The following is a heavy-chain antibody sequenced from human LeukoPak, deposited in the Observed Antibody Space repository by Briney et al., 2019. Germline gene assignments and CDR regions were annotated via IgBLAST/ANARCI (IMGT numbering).Heavy chain of an antibody. J-gene: IGHJ4*02. Sequence: GGSLRLSCAASGFTFSTYWMTWVRQAPGKGLEWVASINQDGSGKFYVDSVKGRFTISRDNAQKSLYLEMNSLRAEDTAFYYCARAVTSTEGYRGQGTLVTVSS. D-gene: IGHD4-17*01. CDR2: INQDGSGK. V-gene: IGHV3-7*03. CDR3: ARAVTSTEGY. CDR1: GFTFSTYW.